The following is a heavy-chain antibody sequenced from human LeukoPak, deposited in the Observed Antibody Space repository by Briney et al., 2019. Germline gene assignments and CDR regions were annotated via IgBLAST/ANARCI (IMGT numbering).Heavy chain of an antibody. J-gene: IGHJ4*02. CDR1: GFTFSSYW. CDR2: IKQAGSEK. V-gene: IGHV3-7*04. CDR3: ARGYYDSSGYYYDY. D-gene: IGHD3-22*01. Sequence: GGSLRLPCIVSGFTFSSYWMTWVRQAPGKGLEWVANIKQAGSEKYYVDSVKGRFTISRDNAQNSLYLHMNSLRAEDTAVYHCARGYYDSSGYYYDYWGQGTLVTVSS.